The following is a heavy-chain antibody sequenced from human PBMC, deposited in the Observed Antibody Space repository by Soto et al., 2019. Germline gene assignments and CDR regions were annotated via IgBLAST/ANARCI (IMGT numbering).Heavy chain of an antibody. Sequence: ETLSLTCAVSGYSISSGYYWGWIRQPPGKGLEWIGSIYHSGSTYYNPSLKSRVTISVDTSKNQFSLKLSSVTAADTAVYYCASGYNGTTGIVYWGQGTLVTVSS. J-gene: IGHJ4*02. CDR3: ASGYNGTTGIVY. D-gene: IGHD1-7*01. CDR2: IYHSGST. CDR1: GYSISSGYY. V-gene: IGHV4-38-2*01.